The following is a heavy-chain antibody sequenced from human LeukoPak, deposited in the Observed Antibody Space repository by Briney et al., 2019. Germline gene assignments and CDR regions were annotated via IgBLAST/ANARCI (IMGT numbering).Heavy chain of an antibody. CDR2: ISGSGGST. CDR3: GRGQVCSGGSCYVFYYGMDV. V-gene: IGHV3-23*01. J-gene: IGHJ6*02. CDR1: GITLSNYG. Sequence: GGSLRLSCAVSGITLSNYGMSWVRQVPGKGLEWVAGISGSGGSTNYADSVKGRFTISRDNSKNTLYLQMNSLRAEDTAVYYCGRGQVCSGGSCYVFYYGMDVWGQGTTVTVSS. D-gene: IGHD2-15*01.